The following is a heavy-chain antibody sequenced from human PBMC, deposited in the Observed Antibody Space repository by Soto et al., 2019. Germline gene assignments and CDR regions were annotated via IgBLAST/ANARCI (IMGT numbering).Heavy chain of an antibody. Sequence: QVQLQESGPGLVKPSGTLSLICAVSGGSITSTNWCSWVRQPPAKGLEWLVEIYYSGSTNYNQSLKCRVTISVDKSTNQFALQLTSVTVADTAFYYCARGGTTGTRFSDWGQCTLVIVAS. CDR3: ARGGTTGTRFSD. CDR1: GGSITSTNW. CDR2: IYYSGST. J-gene: IGHJ1*01. D-gene: IGHD4-17*01. V-gene: IGHV4-4*02.